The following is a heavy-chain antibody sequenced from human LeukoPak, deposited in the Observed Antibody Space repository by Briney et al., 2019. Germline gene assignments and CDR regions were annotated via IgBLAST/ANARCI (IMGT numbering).Heavy chain of an antibody. V-gene: IGHV3-21*01. Sequence: PGGSLRLSCAVSGFTFSTYSMNWVRQAPGKGLEWVSSIRSGSTYINYADSVKGRFTISRDDAKNSLYLQMNSLRAEDTAVYYCARDGIFDYWGQGTLVTVSS. CDR2: IRSGSTYI. J-gene: IGHJ4*02. CDR1: GFTFSTYS. CDR3: ARDGIFDY.